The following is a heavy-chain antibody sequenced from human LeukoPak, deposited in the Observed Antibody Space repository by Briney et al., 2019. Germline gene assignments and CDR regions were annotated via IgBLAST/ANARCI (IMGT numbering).Heavy chain of an antibody. D-gene: IGHD2-15*01. Sequence: ASVKVSCKASGYAFTSYGISWVRQAPGQGLEWVGWISAYNGNTNYAQKLQGRVTMTTDTSTSTAYMELRSLRSDDTAVYYCARESCSGGSCYVGGDDYWGQGTLVTVSS. CDR1: GYAFTSYG. J-gene: IGHJ4*02. V-gene: IGHV1-18*01. CDR3: ARESCSGGSCYVGGDDY. CDR2: ISAYNGNT.